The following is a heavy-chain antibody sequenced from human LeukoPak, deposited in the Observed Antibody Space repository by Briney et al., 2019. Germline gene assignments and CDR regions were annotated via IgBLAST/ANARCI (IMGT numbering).Heavy chain of an antibody. V-gene: IGHV3-23*01. CDR3: AKDRTRYFDWSDFDY. Sequence: GGSLRLSCAASGFTFSSYAMSWVRQAPGKGLEWVSAISGSGGSTYYADSVKGRFTISRDDSKNTLYLQMNSLRAEDTAVYYCAKDRTRYFDWSDFDYWGQGTLVTVSS. D-gene: IGHD3-9*01. J-gene: IGHJ4*02. CDR2: ISGSGGST. CDR1: GFTFSSYA.